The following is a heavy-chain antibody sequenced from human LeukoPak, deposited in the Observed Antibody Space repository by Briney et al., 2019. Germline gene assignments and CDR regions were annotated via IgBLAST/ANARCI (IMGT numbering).Heavy chain of an antibody. CDR2: IYSGGST. Sequence: GGSLRLSCAASGFTVSSNYMSWVRQALGKGLEWVSVIYSGGSTYYADSVKGRFTISRDNSKNTLYLQMNSLRAEDTAVYYCARDRSSGYYYGMDVWGQGTTVTVSS. V-gene: IGHV3-53*01. CDR1: GFTVSSNY. D-gene: IGHD6-6*01. J-gene: IGHJ6*02. CDR3: ARDRSSGYYYGMDV.